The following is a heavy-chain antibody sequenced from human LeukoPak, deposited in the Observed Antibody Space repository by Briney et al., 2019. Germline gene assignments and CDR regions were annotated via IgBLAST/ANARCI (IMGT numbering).Heavy chain of an antibody. V-gene: IGHV1-2*02. CDR2: INPNSGGT. D-gene: IGHD6-19*01. CDR3: ARARSKQWLVPVY. CDR1: GYTFTSYD. J-gene: IGHJ4*02. Sequence: ASVKVSCKASGYTFTSYDINWVRQATGQGLEWMGWINPNSGGTNYAQKFQGRVTMTRDTSISTAYMELSRLRSDDTAVYYCARARSKQWLVPVYWGQGTLVTVSS.